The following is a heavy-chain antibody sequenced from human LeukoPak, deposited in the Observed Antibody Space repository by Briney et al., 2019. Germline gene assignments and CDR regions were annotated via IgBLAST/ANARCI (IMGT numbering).Heavy chain of an antibody. J-gene: IGHJ4*02. CDR2: IKQDGSEK. CDR3: ASWYYYDSSGYPGRYFDY. V-gene: IGHV3-7*01. CDR1: GFTFSSYW. D-gene: IGHD3-22*01. Sequence: PGGSLRLSCAASGFTFSSYWMSWVRQAPGKGLEWVANIKQDGSEKYYVDSVKGRFTISRDNAKNSLYLQMNSLRAEDTAVYYCASWYYYDSSGYPGRYFDYWGRGTLVTVSS.